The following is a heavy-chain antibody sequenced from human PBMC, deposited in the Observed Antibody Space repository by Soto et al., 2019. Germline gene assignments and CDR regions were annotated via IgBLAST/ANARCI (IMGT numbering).Heavy chain of an antibody. CDR2: IYYSGST. Sequence: SETLSLTCTVSGGSINSYYWSWIRQPPGKGLEWIGYIYYSGSTYYNPSLKSRVTISVDTSKNQFSLKLSSVTAADTAVYYCARDMVESTVVPTDTLRSSEIWGQGTLVTVSS. J-gene: IGHJ3*02. CDR1: GGSINSYY. V-gene: IGHV4-59*01. CDR3: ARDMVESTVVPTDTLRSSEI. D-gene: IGHD2-2*01.